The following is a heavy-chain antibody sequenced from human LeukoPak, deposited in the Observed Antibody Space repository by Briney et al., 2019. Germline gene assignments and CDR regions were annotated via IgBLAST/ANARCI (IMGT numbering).Heavy chain of an antibody. CDR1: GYTFISYG. V-gene: IGHV1-18*01. Sequence: ASVKVSCKTSGYTFISYGISWLRQAPGQGLEWMGWISAYNGNTNYAQKLQGRVTMTTDTSTSTAYMELRSLRSDDTAVYYCARVYSNYASPWEDYWGQGTLVTVSS. CDR2: ISAYNGNT. J-gene: IGHJ4*02. CDR3: ARVYSNYASPWEDY. D-gene: IGHD4-11*01.